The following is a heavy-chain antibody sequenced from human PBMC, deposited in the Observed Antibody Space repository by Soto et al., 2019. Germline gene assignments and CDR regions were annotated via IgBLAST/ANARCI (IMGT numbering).Heavy chain of an antibody. CDR1: GGSISSSSYY. CDR3: ARLTRITIFGVVIDDHFDY. CDR2: IYYSGST. D-gene: IGHD3-3*01. Sequence: SETLSLTCTVSGGSISSSSYYWGWIRQPPGKGLEWIGSIYYSGSTYYNPSLKSRVTISVDTSKNQFSLKLSSVTAADTAVYYCARLTRITIFGVVIDDHFDYSGQGTLVTVSS. J-gene: IGHJ4*02. V-gene: IGHV4-39*01.